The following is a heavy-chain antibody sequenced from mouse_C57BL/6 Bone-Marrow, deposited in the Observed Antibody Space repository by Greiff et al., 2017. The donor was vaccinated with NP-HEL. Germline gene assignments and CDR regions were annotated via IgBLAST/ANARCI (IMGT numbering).Heavy chain of an antibody. CDR1: GYTFTDYE. D-gene: IGHD1-1*01. J-gene: IGHJ1*03. CDR3: TSLYYYGSSYGYFDV. Sequence: QVQLQQSGAELVRPGASVTLSCKASGYTFTDYEMHWVKQTPVHGLEWIGAIDPETGGTAYNQKFKGKAILTADKSSSTAYMELRSLTSEDSAFYYCTSLYYYGSSYGYFDVWGTGTTVTVSS. CDR2: IDPETGGT. V-gene: IGHV1-15*01.